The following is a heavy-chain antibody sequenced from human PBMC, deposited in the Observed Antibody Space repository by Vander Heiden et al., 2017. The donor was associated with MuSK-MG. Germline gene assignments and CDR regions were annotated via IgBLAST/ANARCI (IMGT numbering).Heavy chain of an antibody. Sequence: EVQLVESGGGLVKPGGSLRLSCATSGFVFSTYSMNWVRQAPGKGLEWVSSISSSSNNKYYADSVKGRFTISRDNAKKSLYLQMNSLRAEDTAVYYCAGTVTTTNYGLDVWGQGTTVTVSS. CDR1: GFVFSTYS. J-gene: IGHJ6*02. CDR3: AGTVTTTNYGLDV. V-gene: IGHV3-21*01. CDR2: ISSSSNNK. D-gene: IGHD4-4*01.